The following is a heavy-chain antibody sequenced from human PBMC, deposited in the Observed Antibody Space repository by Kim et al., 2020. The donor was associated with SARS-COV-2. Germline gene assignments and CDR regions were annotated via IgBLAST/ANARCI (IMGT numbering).Heavy chain of an antibody. Sequence: PSLKSRVTISVDTSKNQFSLKLSSVTAADTAVYYCARGHSNGAVWYFDLWGRGTLVTVSS. CDR3: ARGHSNGAVWYFDL. D-gene: IGHD4-4*01. V-gene: IGHV4-34*01. J-gene: IGHJ2*01.